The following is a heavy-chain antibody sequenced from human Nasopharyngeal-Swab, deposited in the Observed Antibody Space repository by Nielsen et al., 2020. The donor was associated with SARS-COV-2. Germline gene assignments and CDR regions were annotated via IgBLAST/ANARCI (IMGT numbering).Heavy chain of an antibody. D-gene: IGHD1-26*01. CDR1: GITVSSNY. CDR3: ARDLGSSGSSVSLDV. CDR2: IYSGGST. V-gene: IGHV3-53*04. J-gene: IGHJ6*04. Sequence: GESLKISCAASGITVSSNYMSWVRQAPGKGLEWVSVIYSGGSTYYADSVKGRFTISRHNSKNTLYLQMNSLRAEDTAVYYCARDLGSSGSSVSLDVWGKGTTVTVSS.